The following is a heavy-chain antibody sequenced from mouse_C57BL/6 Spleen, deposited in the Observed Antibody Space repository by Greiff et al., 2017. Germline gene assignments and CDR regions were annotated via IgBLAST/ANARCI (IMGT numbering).Heavy chain of an antibody. J-gene: IGHJ2*01. CDR1: GYTFTDYY. Sequence: VQLQQSGPELVKPGASVKISCKASGYTFTDYYMNWVKQSHGKSLEWIGDINPNNGGTSYNQKFKGKATLTVDKSSSTAYMELRSLTSEDSAVYYCARWGDSNYFDYWGQGTTLTVSS. CDR3: ARWGDSNYFDY. D-gene: IGHD3-3*01. V-gene: IGHV1-26*01. CDR2: INPNNGGT.